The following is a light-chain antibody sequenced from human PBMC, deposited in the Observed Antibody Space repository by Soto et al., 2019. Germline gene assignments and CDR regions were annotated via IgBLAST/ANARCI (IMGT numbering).Light chain of an antibody. CDR3: QQFGTSPPST. Sequence: EIVLTQSPGTLSLSPGERATLSCRASQSVSSIYFAWYQQKPGQAPRLLIYGASSRATGIPDRFSGSGSGTDFTLTFSRLEPENFAVYYCQQFGTSPPSTFGHGTRLEIK. J-gene: IGKJ5*01. V-gene: IGKV3-20*01. CDR2: GAS. CDR1: QSVSSIY.